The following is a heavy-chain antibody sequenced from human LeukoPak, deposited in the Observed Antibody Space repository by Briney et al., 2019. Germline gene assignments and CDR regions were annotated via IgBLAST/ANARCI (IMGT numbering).Heavy chain of an antibody. CDR3: ARSPPLGGYYFDY. D-gene: IGHD3-10*01. CDR2: IYTSGST. J-gene: IGHJ4*02. Sequence: PSETLSLTCTVSGGSISSGSYYWSWIRQPAGKGLEWIGRIYTSGSTNYNPSLKSRVTISVDTSKSQFSLKLSSVTAADTAVYYCARSPPLGGYYFDYWGQGTLVTVSS. V-gene: IGHV4-61*02. CDR1: GGSISSGSYY.